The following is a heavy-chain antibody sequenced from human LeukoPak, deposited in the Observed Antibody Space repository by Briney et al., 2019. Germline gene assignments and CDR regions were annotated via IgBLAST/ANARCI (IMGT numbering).Heavy chain of an antibody. Sequence: PGGSLRLSCAASGFTFNSYEMSWVRQAPGKGLEWVSVIYSGGSTYYADSVKGRFTISRDNSKNTLYLQMNSLRAEDTAVYYCAKDPVERGYSYGWSGYYFDYWGQGTLVTVSS. CDR2: IYSGGST. D-gene: IGHD5-18*01. CDR1: GFTFNSYE. J-gene: IGHJ4*02. V-gene: IGHV3-53*01. CDR3: AKDPVERGYSYGWSGYYFDY.